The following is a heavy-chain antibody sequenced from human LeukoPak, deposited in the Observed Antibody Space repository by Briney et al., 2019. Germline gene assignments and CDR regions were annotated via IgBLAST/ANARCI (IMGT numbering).Heavy chain of an antibody. CDR2: ISWNSGSI. CDR1: GFTFDDYA. Sequence: GGSLRLSCAASGFTFDDYAMHWVRQAPGKGLEWVSGISWNSGSIGYADPVKGRFTISRDNAKNSLYLQMNSLRAEDMALYYCAKDIRGTMVRGVTFDYWGQGTLVTVSS. CDR3: AKDIRGTMVRGVTFDY. D-gene: IGHD3-10*01. J-gene: IGHJ4*02. V-gene: IGHV3-9*03.